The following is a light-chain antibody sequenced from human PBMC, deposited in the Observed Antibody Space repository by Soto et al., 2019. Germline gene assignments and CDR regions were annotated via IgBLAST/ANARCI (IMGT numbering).Light chain of an antibody. J-gene: IGKJ1*01. CDR3: QEHNSYIPT. CDR1: QSIGGW. V-gene: IGKV1-5*03. Sequence: DIPMTQSPSTLSASVGDRVTITCRASQSIGGWLAWYQQKPGKAPKLLIYEASVLQNGVPSRFSGSGSGTEFTLAIDSLQPDDFATYYCQEHNSYIPTFGPGTKVEIK. CDR2: EAS.